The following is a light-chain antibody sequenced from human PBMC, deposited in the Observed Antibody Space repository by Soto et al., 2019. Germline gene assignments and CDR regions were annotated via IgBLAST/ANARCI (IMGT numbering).Light chain of an antibody. CDR2: GAS. CDR3: QQYTGPPTT. J-gene: IGKJ5*01. CDR1: QSVSIN. V-gene: IGKV3-20*01. Sequence: DIVLTQSPGTLSVPPGEIARLSCRASQSVSINLAWYQQKPGQAPRLLIYGASTRAAGIPDRFSGSGSGTDFTLTITRLEPEDSAVYFCQQYTGPPTTFGQGTRLEIK.